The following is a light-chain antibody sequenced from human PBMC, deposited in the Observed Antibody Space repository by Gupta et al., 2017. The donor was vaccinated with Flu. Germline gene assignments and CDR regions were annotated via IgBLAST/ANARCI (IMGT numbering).Light chain of an antibody. J-gene: IGLJ3*02. CDR3: NSRDSSGNHWV. V-gene: IGLV3-19*01. CDR1: SLRSYY. Sequence: SSELTQDPAVSVALGQTVRITCQGDSLRSYYASWYQQKPGQAPVLVIYGKNNRPSGIPDRFSGSSSGNTASLTITGAQAEDEADYDCNSRDSSGNHWVFGGGTKLTVI. CDR2: GKN.